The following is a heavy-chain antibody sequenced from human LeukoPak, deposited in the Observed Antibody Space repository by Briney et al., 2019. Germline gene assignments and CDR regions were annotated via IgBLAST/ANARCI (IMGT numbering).Heavy chain of an antibody. CDR2: INGKRGDT. Sequence: ASVKVSCKTSGFTFTDHYFHWVRQAPGQGLEWMGWINGKRGDTNYAQKFQGRVTMTRDTSISTADMELSRLRSDDTAVYFCARGWSGPYYFDYWGQGTLVTVSS. J-gene: IGHJ4*02. CDR1: GFTFTDHY. D-gene: IGHD3-3*01. V-gene: IGHV1-2*02. CDR3: ARGWSGPYYFDY.